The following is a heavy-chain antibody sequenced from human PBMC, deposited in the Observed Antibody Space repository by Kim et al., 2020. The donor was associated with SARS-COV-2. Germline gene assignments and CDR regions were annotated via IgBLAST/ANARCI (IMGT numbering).Heavy chain of an antibody. Sequence: SETLSLTCTVSGGSISSSSYYWGWIRQPPGKGLEWKGSIYYSGSTYYNPSRQSRVTISVDTSKNQFSLKLSSVTAADTAVYYCARGLDDSSGYYYFDNWGQGTLVTVSS. CDR2: IYYSGST. CDR3: ARGLDDSSGYYYFDN. V-gene: IGHV4-39*01. CDR1: GGSISSSSYY. D-gene: IGHD3-22*01. J-gene: IGHJ4*02.